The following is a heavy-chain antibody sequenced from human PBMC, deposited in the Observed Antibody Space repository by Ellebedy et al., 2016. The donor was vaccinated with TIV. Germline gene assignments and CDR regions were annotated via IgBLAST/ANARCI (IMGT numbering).Heavy chain of an antibody. J-gene: IGHJ4*02. Sequence: MPSETLSLTCTVSGGSISSSSYYWGWIRQPPGKGLEWIGGIYYSGSTYYNPSLKSRVTISVDKSNNQFSLKLSSVTAADTAVYYCARDPSWSVQLERQYSFDYWGQGTLVTVSS. CDR3: ARDPSWSVQLERQYSFDY. D-gene: IGHD1-1*01. CDR1: GGSISSSSYY. CDR2: IYYSGST. V-gene: IGHV4-39*07.